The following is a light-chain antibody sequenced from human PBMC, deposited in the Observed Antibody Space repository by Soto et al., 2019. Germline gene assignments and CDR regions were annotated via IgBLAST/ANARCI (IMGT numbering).Light chain of an antibody. CDR1: SSDVGGYKY. CDR3: SSYTTSSTLV. V-gene: IGLV2-14*01. Sequence: QSVLTQPASVSGSPGQSITVSCTGTSSDVGGYKYVSWYQHHPGRAPKLMIYEVNNRPSGVSHRFSGSKSGNTASPTISGLQPEDEADYYCSSYTTSSTLVFGPGTQLTVL. CDR2: EVN. J-gene: IGLJ1*01.